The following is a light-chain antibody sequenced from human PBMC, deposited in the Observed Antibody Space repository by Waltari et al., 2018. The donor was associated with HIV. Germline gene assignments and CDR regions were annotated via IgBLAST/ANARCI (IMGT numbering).Light chain of an antibody. CDR2: DVS. CDR1: NSDIGGHNS. J-gene: IGLJ1*01. Sequence: QSALTQPASVSGSPGQSITISCTGTNSDIGGHNSVAWYQQHPGKAPKLSIYDVSNRPAGVSDLFSGSKSGNTASLTISGLQAEDEAAYYCKSSTTRSTPCVFGSGTKVTVL. CDR3: KSSTTRSTPCV. V-gene: IGLV2-14*01.